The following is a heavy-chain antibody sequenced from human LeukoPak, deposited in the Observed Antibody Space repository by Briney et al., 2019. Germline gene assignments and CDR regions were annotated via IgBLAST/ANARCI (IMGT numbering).Heavy chain of an antibody. J-gene: IGHJ4*02. V-gene: IGHV3-74*01. D-gene: IGHD2-2*01. CDR2: ISGDGSST. Sequence: GGSLRLSCATSGFTFNNYWMHWVRQVPGKGLVWVSRISGDGSSTRNADSVKGRFTISRDNAKNTLYLQMNSLRAEDTAVYYCAKAASVVPAYFDYWGQGTLVTVSS. CDR1: GFTFNNYW. CDR3: AKAASVVPAYFDY.